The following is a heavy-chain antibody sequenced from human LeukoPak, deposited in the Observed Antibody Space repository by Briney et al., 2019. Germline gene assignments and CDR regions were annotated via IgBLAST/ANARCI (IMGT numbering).Heavy chain of an antibody. D-gene: IGHD6-13*01. CDR3: ARESAAGTDSPYYYYYYMDV. V-gene: IGHV4-34*01. CDR1: GGSFSGYY. J-gene: IGHJ6*03. Sequence: SETLSLTCAVYGGSFSGYYWSWIRQPPGKGLEWIGEINHSGSTNYNPSLKSRVTISVDTSKNQFSLKLSSVTAADTAVYYCARESAAGTDSPYYYYYYMDVWGKGTTVTVSS. CDR2: INHSGST.